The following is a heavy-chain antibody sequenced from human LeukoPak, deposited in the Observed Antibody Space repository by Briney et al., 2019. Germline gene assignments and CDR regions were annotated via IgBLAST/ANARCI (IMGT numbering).Heavy chain of an antibody. V-gene: IGHV1-8*01. CDR3: AAWRAGRAGSDY. Sequence: GASVKVSCKASGYTFTSYDINWVRQGTGQGLEWMGWMNPNSGNTGYAQKFQGRVTMTRNTSISTAYMELSSLRSEDTAVYYCAAWRAGRAGSDYWGQGTLVTVSS. J-gene: IGHJ4*02. CDR1: GYTFTSYD. D-gene: IGHD6-19*01. CDR2: MNPNSGNT.